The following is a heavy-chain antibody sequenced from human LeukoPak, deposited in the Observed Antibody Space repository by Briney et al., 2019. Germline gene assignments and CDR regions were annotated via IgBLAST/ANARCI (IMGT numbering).Heavy chain of an antibody. J-gene: IGHJ4*02. Sequence: SQTLSLTCAISEDSVSSNSAAWNWIRQSPSRGLEWLGRTYYRSKWYNDYAVSVKSRITINPDTSKNQFSLQLNSVTPEDTAVYYCARGLIMFSIAAAGPLMYYFDYWGQGTLVTVSS. CDR1: EDSVSSNSAA. V-gene: IGHV6-1*01. CDR2: TYYRSKWYN. D-gene: IGHD6-13*01. CDR3: ARGLIMFSIAAAGPLMYYFDY.